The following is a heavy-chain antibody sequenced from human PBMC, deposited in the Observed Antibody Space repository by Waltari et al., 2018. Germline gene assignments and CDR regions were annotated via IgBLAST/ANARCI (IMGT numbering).Heavy chain of an antibody. CDR1: GSTFRRNW. CDR3: ARDRGWNTLDY. CDR2: INQDGGET. V-gene: IGHV3-7*04. D-gene: IGHD6-19*01. Sequence: EVQLVESGGGLVQPGASLRLSCAASGSTFRRNWIAWVRQAPGRGLEWVANINQDGGETYYVDSVRGRFTISRDNARNSLYLQMDSLRDEDTALYYCARDRGWNTLDYWGQGTLVTVSS. J-gene: IGHJ4*02.